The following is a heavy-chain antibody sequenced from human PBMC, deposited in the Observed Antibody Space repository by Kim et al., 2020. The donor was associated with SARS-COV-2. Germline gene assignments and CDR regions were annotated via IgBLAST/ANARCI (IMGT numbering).Heavy chain of an antibody. CDR2: IRGSGSST. V-gene: IGHV3-23*01. CDR1: GFTFSSSA. Sequence: GGSLRLSCAASGFTFSSSAMRWVRQAPGKGLEWVSVIRGSGSSTNYADSVKGRFTISRDNSKNTLYLQMNSLRAEDTAVYYCAKDSGVVVVAATLFDFWGQGTLVSVSS. J-gene: IGHJ4*02. D-gene: IGHD2-15*01. CDR3: AKDSGVVVVAATLFDF.